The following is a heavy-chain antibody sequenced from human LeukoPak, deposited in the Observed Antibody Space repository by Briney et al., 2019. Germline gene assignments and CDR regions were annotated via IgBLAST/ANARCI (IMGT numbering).Heavy chain of an antibody. Sequence: GGSLRLSCAASGFNFASNWMHWVRQTPGKGLMWVSRINSGGSGTSYADSVEGRFTISRDNAKNSLYLQMNSLRAEDTAVYYCARDGLAAAGRGFDYWGQGTLVTVSS. D-gene: IGHD6-13*01. V-gene: IGHV3-74*01. CDR3: ARDGLAAAGRGFDY. CDR1: GFNFASNW. CDR2: INSGGSGT. J-gene: IGHJ4*02.